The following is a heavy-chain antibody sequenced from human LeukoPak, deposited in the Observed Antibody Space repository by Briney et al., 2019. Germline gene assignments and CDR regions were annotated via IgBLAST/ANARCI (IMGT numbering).Heavy chain of an antibody. D-gene: IGHD3-10*01. CDR1: GGSISSDGYY. Sequence: KPSETLSLTCTVSGGSISSDGYYWRWIRQPPGKGLEWIGHIYYTGSTHYNASLKSRVTISVDRSKNQVSLNLNSVTAADTAVYYCASPMTLVVRGLAGIDAFDVWGQGTMVTVSS. V-gene: IGHV4-30-2*01. CDR2: IYYTGST. CDR3: ASPMTLVVRGLAGIDAFDV. J-gene: IGHJ3*01.